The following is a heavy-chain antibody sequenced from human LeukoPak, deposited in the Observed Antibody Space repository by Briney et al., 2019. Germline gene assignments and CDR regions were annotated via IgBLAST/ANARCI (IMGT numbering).Heavy chain of an antibody. CDR2: IYFSGRT. Sequence: PSETLSLTCAVSGDSISSSGSYWSWIRQPPGKGLEWIGYIYFSGRTNYSPSLKSRVTISVDTSKNQFSLRLSSMTAADTAVYYCARHEGDGDHFDYWGQGTLVTVSS. D-gene: IGHD4-17*01. CDR1: GDSISSSGSY. J-gene: IGHJ4*02. CDR3: ARHEGDGDHFDY. V-gene: IGHV4-61*05.